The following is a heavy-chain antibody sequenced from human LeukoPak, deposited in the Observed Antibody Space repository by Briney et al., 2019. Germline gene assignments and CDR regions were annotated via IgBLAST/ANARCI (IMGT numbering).Heavy chain of an antibody. V-gene: IGHV4-39*07. D-gene: IGHD1-26*01. J-gene: IGHJ5*02. CDR2: ISYSGST. Sequence: PSETLSLTCTVSGGSISSGSYLWGCIRQSPGKGLEWIGSISYSGSTYYNPPLKSRVTVSVDTSKNQFSLKVTSVTAADTAVYYCARWVGNRNWFDPWGQGTLVTVSS. CDR1: GGSISSGSYL. CDR3: ARWVGNRNWFDP.